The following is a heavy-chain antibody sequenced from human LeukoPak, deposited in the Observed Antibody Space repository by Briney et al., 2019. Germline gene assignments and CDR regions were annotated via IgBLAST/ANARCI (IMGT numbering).Heavy chain of an antibody. V-gene: IGHV3-23*01. Sequence: GGTLRLSCAASGFTFSSYAMSWVRQAPGKGLEWVSAISGSGGSTYYADSVKGRFTISRDNSKNTLYLQMNSLRAEDTAVYYCARRGILSHNDYWGQGTLVTVSS. CDR2: ISGSGGST. D-gene: IGHD3-3*01. CDR3: ARRGILSHNDY. J-gene: IGHJ4*02. CDR1: GFTFSSYA.